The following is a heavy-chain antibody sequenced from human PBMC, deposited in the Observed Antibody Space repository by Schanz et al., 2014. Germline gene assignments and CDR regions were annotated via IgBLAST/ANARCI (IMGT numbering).Heavy chain of an antibody. D-gene: IGHD3-10*01. J-gene: IGHJ4*02. V-gene: IGHV3-48*03. CDR2: IGNGGVTI. CDR1: GFSFGTYA. Sequence: EAHLVESGGGLVKPGGSLTLSCAASGFSFGTYAMSWVRQAPGKGLEWVSYIGNGGVTIYYADSVKGRFTISRDNSKNSLFLQLNSLRADDTAMYYCARWFLIRGVILDSWGQGTLXTVSS. CDR3: ARWFLIRGVILDS.